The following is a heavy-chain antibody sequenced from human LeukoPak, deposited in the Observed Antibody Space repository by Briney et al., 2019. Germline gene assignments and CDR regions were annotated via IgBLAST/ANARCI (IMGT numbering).Heavy chain of an antibody. D-gene: IGHD3-22*01. Sequence: GGSLRLSCAASGFTFSSYGMHWVRQAPGKGLEWVAFIRYDGSNKYYADSVKGRFTISRDNSKNTLYLQMNSLRAEDTAVYYCAKDVDYDSSGLFDYWGQGTLVTVSS. CDR1: GFTFSSYG. V-gene: IGHV3-30*02. CDR3: AKDVDYDSSGLFDY. J-gene: IGHJ4*02. CDR2: IRYDGSNK.